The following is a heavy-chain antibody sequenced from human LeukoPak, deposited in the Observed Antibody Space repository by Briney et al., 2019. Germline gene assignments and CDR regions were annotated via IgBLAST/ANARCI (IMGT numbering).Heavy chain of an antibody. V-gene: IGHV3-66*01. D-gene: IGHD1-26*01. CDR1: GFNVSNNY. Sequence: GGSLRLSCAASGFNVSNNYMSWVRQAPGKGLEWVSVIYTGGSTYYADSVKGRLTISRDNSKNTVYLQMNSLRAEDTAVYYCATSIVGLTYDEHFQHWGQGTLVTVSS. CDR2: IYTGGST. CDR3: ATSIVGLTYDEHFQH. J-gene: IGHJ1*01.